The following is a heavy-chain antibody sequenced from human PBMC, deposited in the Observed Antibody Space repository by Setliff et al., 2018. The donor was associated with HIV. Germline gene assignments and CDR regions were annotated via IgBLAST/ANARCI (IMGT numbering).Heavy chain of an antibody. CDR2: IFYTGST. J-gene: IGHJ5*02. V-gene: IGHV4-39*02. CDR3: ARDIQAAGTGWFDP. Sequence: PSETLSLTCSVSGVSTSSSTYYWGWIRQPPGKGLEWIGYIFYTGSTYYNPSLKSRVTISVDTSKNHFSLRLSHVTAADTAVYYCARDIQAAGTGWFDPWGQGTLVTVSS. D-gene: IGHD6-13*01. CDR1: GVSTSSSTYY.